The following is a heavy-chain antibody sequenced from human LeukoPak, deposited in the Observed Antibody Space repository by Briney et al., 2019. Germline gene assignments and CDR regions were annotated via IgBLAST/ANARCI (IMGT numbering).Heavy chain of an antibody. D-gene: IGHD3-3*01. Sequence: GGSLRLSCAASGFAFSSYWMHWVRQAPGKGLVWVSRINSDGSSTSYADSVKGRFTISRDNAKNTLYLQMNSLRAEDTAVYYCARDSDFWSGYLDYWGQGTLVTVSS. CDR1: GFAFSSYW. CDR3: ARDSDFWSGYLDY. V-gene: IGHV3-74*01. J-gene: IGHJ4*02. CDR2: INSDGSST.